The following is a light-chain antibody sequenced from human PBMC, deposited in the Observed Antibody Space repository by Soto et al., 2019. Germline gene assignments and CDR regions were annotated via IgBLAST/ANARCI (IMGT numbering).Light chain of an antibody. V-gene: IGLV1-44*01. CDR1: SSNIGGNS. CDR2: SSN. CDR3: AAWDDSLNGVV. J-gene: IGLJ2*01. Sequence: QSVLTQPPSASGTPGQRVTISCSGSSSNIGGNSVNWYQQLQGTAPKLLMDSSNQRPSGVPYRFSGSKTGTSASLAISGLQSEDDADYYCAAWDDSLNGVVFGGGTKLTVL.